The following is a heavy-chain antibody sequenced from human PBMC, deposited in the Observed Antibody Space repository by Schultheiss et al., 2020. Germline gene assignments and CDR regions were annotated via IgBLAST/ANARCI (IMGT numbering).Heavy chain of an antibody. Sequence: GGSLRLSCAASGFTFSSYAMSWVRQAQGKGLEWVSAISGSGGSTYYADSVKGRFTISRDNSKNTLYLQMNSLRAEDTAVYYCAKDLGVRGNSDYWGQGTLVTVSS. CDR3: AKDLGVRGNSDY. CDR1: GFTFSSYA. D-gene: IGHD3-10*01. J-gene: IGHJ4*02. CDR2: ISGSGGST. V-gene: IGHV3-23*01.